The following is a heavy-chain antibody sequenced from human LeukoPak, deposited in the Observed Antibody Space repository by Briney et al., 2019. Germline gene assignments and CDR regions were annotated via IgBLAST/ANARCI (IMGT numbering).Heavy chain of an antibody. CDR3: ARGVIVATIKGSWYFDY. Sequence: GGSLRLSCAASGFTFSGSAMHWVRQASGKGLEWVGRIRSKANSYATAYAASVQGRFTISRDDSKNTAYLQMNSLRAEDTAVYYCARGVIVATIKGSWYFDYWGQGTLVTVSS. D-gene: IGHD5-12*01. V-gene: IGHV3-73*01. CDR2: IRSKANSYAT. J-gene: IGHJ4*02. CDR1: GFTFSGSA.